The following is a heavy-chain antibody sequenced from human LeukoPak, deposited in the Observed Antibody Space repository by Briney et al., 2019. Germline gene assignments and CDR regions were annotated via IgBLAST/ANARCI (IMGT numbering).Heavy chain of an antibody. V-gene: IGHV3-23*01. D-gene: IGHD2-15*01. Sequence: GGSLRLSCAASGFTFSSYAMSWVSQAPGKGLEWVSAISGSGSTYYADSVKGRFTISRDNSKNTLYLQMNSLRAEDTAVYYCANLKRPVVVVAANGFDYWGQGTLVTVSS. CDR1: GFTFSSYA. J-gene: IGHJ4*02. CDR3: ANLKRPVVVVAANGFDY. CDR2: ISGSGST.